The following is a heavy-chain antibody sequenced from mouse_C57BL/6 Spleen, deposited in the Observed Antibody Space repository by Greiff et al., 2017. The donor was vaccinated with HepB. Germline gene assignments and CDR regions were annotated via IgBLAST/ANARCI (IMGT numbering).Heavy chain of an antibody. CDR2: IYPGDGDT. Sequence: QVQLKQSGPELVKPGASVKISCKASGYAFSSSWMNWVKQRPGKGLEWIGRIYPGDGDTNYNGKFKGKATLTADKSSSTAYMQLSSLTSEDSAVYFCARQPRHFMDYWGQGTSVTVSS. J-gene: IGHJ4*01. CDR1: GYAFSSSW. D-gene: IGHD3-2*02. V-gene: IGHV1-82*01. CDR3: ARQPRHFMDY.